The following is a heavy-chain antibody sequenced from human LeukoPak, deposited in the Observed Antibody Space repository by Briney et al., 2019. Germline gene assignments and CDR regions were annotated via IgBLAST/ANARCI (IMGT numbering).Heavy chain of an antibody. D-gene: IGHD5-18*01. CDR2: IKQDGSEK. CDR1: RFTFSSYW. J-gene: IGHJ4*02. CDR3: ARSLWPEDY. V-gene: IGHV3-7*01. Sequence: PGGSLRLSCAASRFTFSSYWMSWVRQAPGKGLEWVANIKQDGSEKNYVDSVKGRFTISRDNAKTSLYLQMNSLRAEDTAVYYCARSLWPEDYWGQGTLATVSS.